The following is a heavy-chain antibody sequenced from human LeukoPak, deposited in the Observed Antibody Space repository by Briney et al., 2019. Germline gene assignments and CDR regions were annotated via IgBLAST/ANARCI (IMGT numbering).Heavy chain of an antibody. CDR1: GFTFSSYA. CDR3: AKLFYLWRDASDY. Sequence: PGRSLRLSCAASGFTFSSYAMSWVRHAPGKGQELVSAISGSGGSTYYADSVKGRFTISRDNSKNTLYLQMNSVRAEDTAVYYCAKLFYLWRDASDYWGQGTLVTVSS. D-gene: IGHD3-3*01. J-gene: IGHJ4*02. CDR2: ISGSGGST. V-gene: IGHV3-23*01.